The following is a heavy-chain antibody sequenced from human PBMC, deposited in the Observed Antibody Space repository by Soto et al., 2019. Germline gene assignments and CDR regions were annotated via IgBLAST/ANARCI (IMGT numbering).Heavy chain of an antibody. J-gene: IGHJ5*02. D-gene: IGHD6-19*01. CDR1: GGSFSGYY. CDR2: INHSGST. Sequence: SETLSLTCAVYGGSFSGYYWSWIRQPPGKGLEWIGEINHSGSTNYNPSLKSRVTISVDTSKNQFSLKLSSVTAADTAVYYCAGSIAVAGTGVIWFDPWGQGTLVTVSS. CDR3: AGSIAVAGTGVIWFDP. V-gene: IGHV4-34*01.